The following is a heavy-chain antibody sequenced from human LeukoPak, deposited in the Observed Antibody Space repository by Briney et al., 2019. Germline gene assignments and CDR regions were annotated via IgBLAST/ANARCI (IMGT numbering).Heavy chain of an antibody. CDR2: ISNSGSTNYNRGST. D-gene: IGHD6-6*01. J-gene: IGHJ4*02. CDR1: GGSISSGTYY. Sequence: SQTLSLTCTVSGGSISSGTYYWSWIRQPAGKGLEWIGRISNSGSTNYNRGSTNYNPSLKRRVTISVDTSKNQFSLNLSSVTAADTAVYYCARGSRIAARPGRFDYWGQGTLVTVSS. V-gene: IGHV4-61*02. CDR3: ARGSRIAARPGRFDY.